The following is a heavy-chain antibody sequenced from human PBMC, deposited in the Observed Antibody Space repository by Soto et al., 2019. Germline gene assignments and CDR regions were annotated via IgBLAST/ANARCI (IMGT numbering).Heavy chain of an antibody. Sequence: SEALSLTCAVYGWSFSGYYWSWIRQPPGKGLEWIGEINHSGSTNYNPSLKSRVTISVDTSKNQFSLKLSSVTAADTAVYYCARRVVAATGNFDYWGQGTLVTVSS. D-gene: IGHD2-15*01. CDR2: INHSGST. V-gene: IGHV4-34*01. CDR3: ARRVVAATGNFDY. CDR1: GWSFSGYY. J-gene: IGHJ4*02.